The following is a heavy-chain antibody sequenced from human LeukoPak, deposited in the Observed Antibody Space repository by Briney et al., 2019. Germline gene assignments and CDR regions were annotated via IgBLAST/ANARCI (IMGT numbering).Heavy chain of an antibody. CDR3: ARVQVLGTGRGPLD. D-gene: IGHD1-1*01. CDR2: ISGSGGST. V-gene: IGHV3-23*01. J-gene: IGHJ4*02. Sequence: PGGSLRLSCAASGFTFSSYAMSWVRQAPGKGLEWVSAISGSGGSTYYADSVKGRFTISRDNAKNSLYLQMNSLRAEDTAVYYCARVQVLGTGRGPLDWGQGTLVTVSS. CDR1: GFTFSSYA.